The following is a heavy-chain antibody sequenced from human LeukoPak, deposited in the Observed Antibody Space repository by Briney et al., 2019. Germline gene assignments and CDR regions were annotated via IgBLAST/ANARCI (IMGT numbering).Heavy chain of an antibody. J-gene: IGHJ6*03. Sequence: ASVTVSCKASGYTFTSYGISWVRQAPGQGLEWMGWISAYNGNTNYAQKLQGRVTMTTDTSTSTAYMELRSLRSDDTAVYYCARDTVVPAAIIYYYYYMDVWGKGTTVTVSS. V-gene: IGHV1-18*01. D-gene: IGHD2-2*02. CDR3: ARDTVVPAAIIYYYYYMDV. CDR2: ISAYNGNT. CDR1: GYTFTSYG.